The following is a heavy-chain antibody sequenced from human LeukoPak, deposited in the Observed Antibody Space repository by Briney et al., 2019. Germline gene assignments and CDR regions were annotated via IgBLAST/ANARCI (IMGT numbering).Heavy chain of an antibody. CDR2: ISNTGNTI. Sequence: PGGSLRLSCTTYESAFSSYEMNWIRQAPRKGLEWVSYISNTGNTIYYTDSVKGRFTISRDNAKNSLYLQMNSLRDENTALYYCAGGLGSGWRYWGQGTPVTVSS. D-gene: IGHD6-19*01. J-gene: IGHJ4*02. V-gene: IGHV3-48*03. CDR3: AGGLGSGWRY. CDR1: ESAFSSYE.